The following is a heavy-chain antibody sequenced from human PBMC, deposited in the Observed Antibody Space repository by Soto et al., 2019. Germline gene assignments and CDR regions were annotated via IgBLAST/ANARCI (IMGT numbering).Heavy chain of an antibody. V-gene: IGHV3-23*01. D-gene: IGHD6-19*01. J-gene: IGHJ4*02. Sequence: LRLSCAASGFSFVYYAMNWVRQAPGKGLEWVSGLSGSGTSTYYADSVKGRFTISRDNSRDTLFLQMNSLTADDTAVYYCAKATTNGGWFNPFDSWGQGALVTVSS. CDR1: GFSFVYYA. CDR2: LSGSGTST. CDR3: AKATTNGGWFNPFDS.